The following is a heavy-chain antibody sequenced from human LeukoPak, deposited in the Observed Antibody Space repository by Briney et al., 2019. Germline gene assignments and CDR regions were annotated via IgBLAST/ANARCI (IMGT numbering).Heavy chain of an antibody. CDR3: ARENHYYDSSGSYDY. Sequence: SETLSLTCTVSGASFNIYYWSWIRQPPGKGLEWIGYIYYSGSTNYNPSLKSRVTISVDTSKNQFSLKLRSVTAADTAVYYCARENHYYDSSGSYDYWGQGTLVTVSS. CDR1: GASFNIYY. CDR2: IYYSGST. V-gene: IGHV4-59*01. D-gene: IGHD3-22*01. J-gene: IGHJ4*02.